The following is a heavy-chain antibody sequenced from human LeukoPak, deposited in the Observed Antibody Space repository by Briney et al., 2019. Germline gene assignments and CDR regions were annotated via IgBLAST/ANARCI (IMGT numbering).Heavy chain of an antibody. CDR3: ARLSTSAPSTAWFDP. D-gene: IGHD5/OR15-5a*01. V-gene: IGHV4-4*09. CDR2: IYPSGST. CDR1: GGSISSYY. J-gene: IGHJ5*02. Sequence: SETLSLTCTVSGGSISSYYWSWIRQPPGQGLEGIGYIYPSGSTNYNPSLRGRVTISGDTSKNQFSLKLSPVTAADTAVYFCARLSTSAPSTAWFDPWGQGTLVTVSS.